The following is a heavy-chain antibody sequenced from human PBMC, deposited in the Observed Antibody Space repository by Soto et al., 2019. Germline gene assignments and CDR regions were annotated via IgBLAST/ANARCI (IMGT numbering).Heavy chain of an antibody. CDR2: IYHSGST. D-gene: IGHD3-3*01. V-gene: IGHV4-30-2*01. CDR1: GGSISSGGYS. J-gene: IGHJ6*02. CDR3: AGQSLEWLLVKHYYYGMDV. Sequence: SETLSLTCAVSGGSISSGGYSWSWIRQPPGKGLEWIGYIYHSGSTYYNPSLKSRVTISVDRSKNQFSPKLSSVTAADTAVYYCAGQSLEWLLVKHYYYGMDVWGQGTTVTVSS.